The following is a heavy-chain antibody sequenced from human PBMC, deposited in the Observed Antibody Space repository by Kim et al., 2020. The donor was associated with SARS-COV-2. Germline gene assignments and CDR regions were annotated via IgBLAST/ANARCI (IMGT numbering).Heavy chain of an antibody. CDR1: GFAFDTKA. CDR2: ISGLGDTS. V-gene: IGHV3-23*01. Sequence: GGSLRLSCVASGFAFDTKAMNWVRQTPGKGLEWISAISGLGDTSHYADSVKGRFTISRDNSKSTLFLQLSRLSVDDTATYFCVRGEDGRYPMYNWFDPWGQGTLVTVSS. J-gene: IGHJ5*02. CDR3: VRGEDGRYPMYNWFDP. D-gene: IGHD1-26*01.